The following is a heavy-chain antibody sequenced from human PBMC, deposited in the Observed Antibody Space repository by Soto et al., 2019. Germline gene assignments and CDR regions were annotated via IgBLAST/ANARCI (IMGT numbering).Heavy chain of an antibody. Sequence: PGGSLRLSCAASGFTFSSYGLHWVRQAPCKGLEWVAVISYDGSNKYYVDSVKGRFSISRVNPKNTLYLQMNSLRTEDTAVYYCARDQRSFDWLFDYGMDVWGHGTTVTVSS. CDR1: GFTFSSYG. CDR3: ARDQRSFDWLFDYGMDV. D-gene: IGHD3-9*01. V-gene: IGHV3-30*03. J-gene: IGHJ6*02. CDR2: ISYDGSNK.